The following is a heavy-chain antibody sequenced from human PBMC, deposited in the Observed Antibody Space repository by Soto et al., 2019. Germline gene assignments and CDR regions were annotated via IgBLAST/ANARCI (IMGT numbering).Heavy chain of an antibody. Sequence: QVQLQESGPGLVKPSQTLSLTCTVSGGSISGGDYHWTWIRQTPGQGLEWIGAIYYSASTYYNPSLVCRITMSIDTSKNQFSLKLTSLTATDTAVYYCAGDFRTPCGGMDVWGQGTSVTVSS. CDR3: AGDFRTPCGGMDV. D-gene: IGHD2-21*01. CDR2: IYYSAST. CDR1: GGSISGGDYH. V-gene: IGHV4-30-4*01. J-gene: IGHJ6*02.